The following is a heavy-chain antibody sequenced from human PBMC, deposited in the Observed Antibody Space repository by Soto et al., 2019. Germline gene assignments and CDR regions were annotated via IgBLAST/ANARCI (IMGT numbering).Heavy chain of an antibody. CDR3: ARVDCSSTSCFYYYYGMDV. CDR2: ISAYNGNT. CDR1: GYTFTSYG. Sequence: ASVKGSCKASGYTFTSYGISWVRQAPGQGLEWMGWISAYNGNTNYAQKLQGRVTMTTDTSTSTAYMELRSLRSDDTAVYYCARVDCSSTSCFYYYYGMDVWGQGTTVTVSS. V-gene: IGHV1-18*01. J-gene: IGHJ6*02. D-gene: IGHD2-2*01.